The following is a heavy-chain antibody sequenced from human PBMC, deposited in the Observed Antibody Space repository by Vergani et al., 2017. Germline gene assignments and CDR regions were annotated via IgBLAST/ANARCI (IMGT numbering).Heavy chain of an antibody. CDR1: GYTFTSYY. V-gene: IGHV1-46*01. Sequence: QVQLVQSGAEVKKPGASVKVSCKASGYTFTSYYMHWVRQAPGQGLEWMGIINPSGGSTSYAQKFQGRVTMTRDTSTSTVYMELSSLRSEDTAVYYCARDLLLKCSSTSCYRGNWFDPWGQGTLVTVSS. CDR3: ARDLLLKCSSTSCYRGNWFDP. CDR2: INPSGGST. D-gene: IGHD2-2*01. J-gene: IGHJ5*02.